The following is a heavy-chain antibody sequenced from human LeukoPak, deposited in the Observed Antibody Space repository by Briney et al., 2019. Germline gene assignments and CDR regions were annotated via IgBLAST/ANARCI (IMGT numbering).Heavy chain of an antibody. J-gene: IGHJ4*02. Sequence: GTCLRLSCEASGFTFGNYAIHWVRQVPGEGLEWVAIITHNGGTQYYADSVKGRFTISRDNSQSTVFLQMNSLRPEDTAVYYCARDAQSGAFSDFDYWGQGTLVTVPS. CDR2: ITHNGGTQ. CDR1: GFTFGNYA. V-gene: IGHV3-30-3*01. D-gene: IGHD1-26*01. CDR3: ARDAQSGAFSDFDY.